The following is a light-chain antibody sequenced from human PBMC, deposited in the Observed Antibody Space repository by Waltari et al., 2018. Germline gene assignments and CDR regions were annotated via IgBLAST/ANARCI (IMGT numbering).Light chain of an antibody. V-gene: IGKV1-5*03. CDR2: KAS. Sequence: IQMTQSPSTLSASVGDRVTITCRASQSISDWLAWYQQKPGKAPKLLLYKASTLESGAPSRFSGTGSGTEFSLTITSLQPDDFASYYCQQSNFYPLTFGGGTKVEI. CDR3: QQSNFYPLT. J-gene: IGKJ4*01. CDR1: QSISDW.